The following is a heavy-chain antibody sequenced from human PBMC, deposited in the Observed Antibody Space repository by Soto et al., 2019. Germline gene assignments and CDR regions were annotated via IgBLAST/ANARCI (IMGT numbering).Heavy chain of an antibody. Sequence: GGSLRLSCAASGFTFSSYGMHWVRQAPGKGLEWVAVIWYDGSNKYYADSVKGRFTISRDNAKNSLYLQMNSLRAEDTAVYYCARDIYDSSGYQGDAFDIWGQGTMVTVSS. D-gene: IGHD3-22*01. V-gene: IGHV3-33*01. J-gene: IGHJ3*02. CDR3: ARDIYDSSGYQGDAFDI. CDR2: IWYDGSNK. CDR1: GFTFSSYG.